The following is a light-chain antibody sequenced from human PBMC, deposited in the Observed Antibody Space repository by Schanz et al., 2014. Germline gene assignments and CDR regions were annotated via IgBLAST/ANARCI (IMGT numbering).Light chain of an antibody. CDR3: CSYAGSTNLR. V-gene: IGLV2-8*01. CDR2: EVT. CDR1: SSDVGGYNY. Sequence: QSALTQPPSASGSPGQSVTISCTGTSSDVGGYNYVSWYQQHPGEAPKLMLYEVTKRPSGVPDRFSGSKSGNTASLTISGLQAEDEADYYCCSYAGSTNLRFGGGTKLTVL. J-gene: IGLJ3*02.